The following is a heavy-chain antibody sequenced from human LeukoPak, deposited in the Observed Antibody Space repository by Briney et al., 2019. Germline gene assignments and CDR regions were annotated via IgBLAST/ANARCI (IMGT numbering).Heavy chain of an antibody. D-gene: IGHD3-10*01. J-gene: IGHJ6*03. CDR3: ARVLGRGYMDV. V-gene: IGHV3-21*01. Sequence: GGSLRLSCAASGFTFSSYSMNWVRQAPGKGLEWVSSISSSSYIYYADSVKGRFTISRDNAKNSLYLQMNSLRAEDTAVYYCARVLGRGYMDVWGKGTTVTVSS. CDR1: GFTFSSYS. CDR2: ISSSSYI.